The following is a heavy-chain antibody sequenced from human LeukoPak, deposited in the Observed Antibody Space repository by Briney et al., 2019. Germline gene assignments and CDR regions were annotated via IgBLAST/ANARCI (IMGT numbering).Heavy chain of an antibody. CDR1: GGTFSSYA. J-gene: IGHJ4*02. CDR3: ARDNYDSSGYYYY. V-gene: IGHV1-69*13. Sequence: SVKVSCKASGGTFSSYAISWVRQAPGQGLEWMGGIIPIFGTANYAQKFQGRVTITADESTSTAYMELSSLRCEDTAVYYCARDNYDSSGYYYYWGQGTLVTVSS. D-gene: IGHD3-22*01. CDR2: IIPIFGTA.